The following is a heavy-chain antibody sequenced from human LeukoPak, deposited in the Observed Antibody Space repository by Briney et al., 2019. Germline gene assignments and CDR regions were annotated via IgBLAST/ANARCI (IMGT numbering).Heavy chain of an antibody. CDR2: IYYSGST. CDR3: ARDLVVTARILTDGMDV. J-gene: IGHJ6*02. V-gene: IGHV4-39*06. CDR1: GGSVSRNW. D-gene: IGHD2-21*02. Sequence: SETLSLTCAVSGGSVSRNWWSWVRQPPGKGLEWIGSIYYSGSTYYNPSLKSRVTISVDTSKNQFPLKLSSVTAADTAVYYCARDLVVTARILTDGMDVWGQGTTVTVSS.